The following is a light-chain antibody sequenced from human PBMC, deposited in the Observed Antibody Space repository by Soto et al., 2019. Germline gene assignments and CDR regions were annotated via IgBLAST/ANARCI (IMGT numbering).Light chain of an antibody. CDR3: QQYNTYPWT. Sequence: DIQMTQSPSTLSASAGDRVTITCRASESISGWLAWYQQKPGKAPKLLIYDASTLQSGVPSRVSGSGSGTEFTLTISSLQPDDFETYYCQQYNTYPWTLGQGTKVDIK. CDR1: ESISGW. J-gene: IGKJ1*01. V-gene: IGKV1-5*01. CDR2: DAS.